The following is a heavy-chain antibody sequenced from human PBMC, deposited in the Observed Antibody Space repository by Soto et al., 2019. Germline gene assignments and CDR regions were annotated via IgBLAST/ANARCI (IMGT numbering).Heavy chain of an antibody. D-gene: IGHD3-3*01. CDR2: IIPIFGTA. CDR3: ARAPRGITIFGVVRDAFDI. Sequence: ASVKVSCKASGGTFSSYAISWVRQAPGQGLEWMGGIIPIFGTANYAQKFQGRVTITADESTSTAYMELSSLRSEDTAVYYCARAPRGITIFGVVRDAFDIWGQGTMVTVSS. V-gene: IGHV1-69*13. CDR1: GGTFSSYA. J-gene: IGHJ3*02.